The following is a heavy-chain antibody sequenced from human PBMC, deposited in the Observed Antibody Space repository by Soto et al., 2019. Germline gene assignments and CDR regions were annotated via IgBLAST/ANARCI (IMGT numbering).Heavy chain of an antibody. V-gene: IGHV4-59*01. CDR1: GGSISSYY. CDR2: IYYSGST. D-gene: IGHD5-18*01. Sequence: PSETLYLTCTVSGGSISSYYWSWIRQPPGKGLEWIGYIYYSGSTNYNPSLKSRVTISVDTSKNQFSLKLSSVTAADTAVYYCARAGIQLWLKDWGQGTLVTVSS. J-gene: IGHJ4*02. CDR3: ARAGIQLWLKD.